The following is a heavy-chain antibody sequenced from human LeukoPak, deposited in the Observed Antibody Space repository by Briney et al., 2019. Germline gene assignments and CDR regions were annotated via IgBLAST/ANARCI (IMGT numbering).Heavy chain of an antibody. Sequence: ASVKVSCKASGGTFSSYAISWVRQAPGQGLEWMGGIIPIFGTANYAQKFQGRVTITADESTSTAYMELSSLRSEDTAVYCCARDSSRSGWDYYYMDVWGKGTTVTVSS. CDR1: GGTFSSYA. D-gene: IGHD1-26*01. CDR3: ARDSSRSGWDYYYMDV. J-gene: IGHJ6*03. CDR2: IIPIFGTA. V-gene: IGHV1-69*13.